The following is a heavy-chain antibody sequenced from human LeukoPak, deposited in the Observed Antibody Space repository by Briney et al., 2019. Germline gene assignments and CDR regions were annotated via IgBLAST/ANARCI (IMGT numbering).Heavy chain of an antibody. CDR2: ISSSSSYI. V-gene: IGHV3-21*01. J-gene: IGHJ4*02. D-gene: IGHD5-12*01. CDR3: ARDPVATITPFDY. Sequence: GGSLRLSCAASGFTFSSYSMNWVRQAPRKGLEWVSSISSSSSYIYYADSVKGRFTISRDNAKNSLYLQMNSLRAEDTAVYYCARDPVATITPFDYWGQGTLVTVSS. CDR1: GFTFSSYS.